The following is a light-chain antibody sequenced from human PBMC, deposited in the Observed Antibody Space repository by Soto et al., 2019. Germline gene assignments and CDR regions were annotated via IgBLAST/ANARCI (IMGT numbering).Light chain of an antibody. CDR3: QQYNRYSEA. CDR1: QSISTW. J-gene: IGKJ1*01. Sequence: DIQMTQSPSTLSASVGDRVTITCRASQSISTWLAWYQQKPGKAPDLLIYDASSLEGGVPSRFSGSGSGTEFTLTISSLQPDDFATYYCQQYNRYSEAFGQGTKVDIK. CDR2: DAS. V-gene: IGKV1-5*01.